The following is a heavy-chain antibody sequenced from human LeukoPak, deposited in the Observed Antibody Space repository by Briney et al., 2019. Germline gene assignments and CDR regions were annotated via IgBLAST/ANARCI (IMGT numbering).Heavy chain of an antibody. D-gene: IGHD3-16*02. CDR3: ARGPKSLSYYAYVWGSYPSNNWFDP. V-gene: IGHV1-8*01. Sequence: ASVKVSFKASGYTFTSYDINWVRQATGQGLEWMGWMNPNSGNTGYAHKFQGRVTMTRNTYISTAYMELSSLRSEDTAVYYCARGPKSLSYYAYVWGSYPSNNWFDPWGQGTLVTVSS. CDR2: MNPNSGNT. CDR1: GYTFTSYD. J-gene: IGHJ5*02.